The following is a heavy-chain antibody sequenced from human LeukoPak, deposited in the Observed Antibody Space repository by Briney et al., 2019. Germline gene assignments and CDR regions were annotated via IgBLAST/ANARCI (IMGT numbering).Heavy chain of an antibody. V-gene: IGHV3-7*01. J-gene: IGHJ3*02. CDR2: IKQDGSEK. CDR3: ARVPIDSSGWYVAFDI. Sequence: PGGSLRLSCAASGFTFSSYWVNWVRQASGKGLEWVANIKQDGSEKYYVDSVKGRFTISRDNAKNSLYLQMNSLRAEDTAVYYCARVPIDSSGWYVAFDIWGQGKMVTVSS. D-gene: IGHD6-19*01. CDR1: GFTFSSYW.